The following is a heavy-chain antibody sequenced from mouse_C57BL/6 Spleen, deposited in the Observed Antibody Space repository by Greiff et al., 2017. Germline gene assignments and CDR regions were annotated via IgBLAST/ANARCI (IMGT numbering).Heavy chain of an antibody. V-gene: IGHV1-18*01. Sequence: EVKLVESGPELVKPGASVKIPCKASGYTFTDYNMDWVKQSHGKSLEWIGDINPNNGGTIYNQKFKGKATLTVDKSSSTAYMELRSLTSEDTAVYYCARGILITTVVEGYFDVWGTGTTVTVSS. CDR2: INPNNGGT. CDR1: GYTFTDYN. J-gene: IGHJ1*03. CDR3: ARGILITTVVEGYFDV. D-gene: IGHD1-1*01.